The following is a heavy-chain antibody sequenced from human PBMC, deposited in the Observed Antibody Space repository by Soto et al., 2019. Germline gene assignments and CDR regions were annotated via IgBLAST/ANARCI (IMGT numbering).Heavy chain of an antibody. Sequence: SETLSLTCTVSGGSISSGGYYWSWIRQHPGKGLEWIGYIYYSGSTYYNPSLKSRVTISVDTSKNQFSLKLSSVTAADTAVYYCARARITMVRGASDAFDIWGQGTMVT. D-gene: IGHD3-10*01. CDR3: ARARITMVRGASDAFDI. J-gene: IGHJ3*02. V-gene: IGHV4-31*03. CDR1: GGSISSGGYY. CDR2: IYYSGST.